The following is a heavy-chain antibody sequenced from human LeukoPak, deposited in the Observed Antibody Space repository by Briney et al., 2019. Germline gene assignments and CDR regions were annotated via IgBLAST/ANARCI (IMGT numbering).Heavy chain of an antibody. CDR3: ARVSSVWIKDYYYYMDV. V-gene: IGHV4-39*07. J-gene: IGHJ6*03. Sequence: SETLSLTCTVSGGSISSSSYYWGWIRQPPGKGLEWIGSIYYSGSTYYNPSLKSRVTISVDTSKNWFSLKVSSVTAADTAVYYCARVSSVWIKDYYYYMDVWGKGTTVTVSS. CDR1: GGSISSSSYY. D-gene: IGHD5-12*01. CDR2: IYYSGST.